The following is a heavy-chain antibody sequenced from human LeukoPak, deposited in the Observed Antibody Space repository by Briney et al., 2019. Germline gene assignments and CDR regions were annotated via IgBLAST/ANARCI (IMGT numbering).Heavy chain of an antibody. V-gene: IGHV1-2*02. CDR3: ATGYSPLYYFDY. CDR2: INPNSGGT. Sequence: ASVKVSCKASGYTFTGYYMHWVRQAPGQGLEWMGGINPNSGGTNYAQKFQGRVTMTRDTSISTAYMELSRLRSDDTAVYYCATGYSPLYYFDYWGQGTLVTVSS. J-gene: IGHJ4*02. D-gene: IGHD6-13*01. CDR1: GYTFTGYY.